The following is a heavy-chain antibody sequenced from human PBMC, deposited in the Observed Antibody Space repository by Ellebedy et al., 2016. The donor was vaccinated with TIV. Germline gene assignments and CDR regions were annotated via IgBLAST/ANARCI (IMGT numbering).Heavy chain of an antibody. V-gene: IGHV3-74*01. J-gene: IGHJ3*02. D-gene: IGHD2-21*01. CDR3: VRDRMGATYTFDM. Sequence: PGGSLRLSCAASGFTFTNYAIHWVRQGPGKGLVWVSHINDDGNRITYADSVKGRFAISRDIARNTLFLQMDSLRAEDTAVYYCVRDRMGATYTFDMWGQGTMVIVSS. CDR2: INDDGNRI. CDR1: GFTFTNYA.